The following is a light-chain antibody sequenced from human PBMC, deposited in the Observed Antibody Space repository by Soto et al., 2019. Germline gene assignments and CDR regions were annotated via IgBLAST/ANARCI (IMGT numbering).Light chain of an antibody. Sequence: IQITQSPSSLSASVGDRVTITCRASQSISSWLAWYQQKPGKAPKLLIYDASSLESGVPSRFSGSGSGTEFTLTISSLQPDDFATYYCQQYNSYPRAFGQGTKVDIK. CDR3: QQYNSYPRA. CDR1: QSISSW. CDR2: DAS. V-gene: IGKV1-5*01. J-gene: IGKJ1*01.